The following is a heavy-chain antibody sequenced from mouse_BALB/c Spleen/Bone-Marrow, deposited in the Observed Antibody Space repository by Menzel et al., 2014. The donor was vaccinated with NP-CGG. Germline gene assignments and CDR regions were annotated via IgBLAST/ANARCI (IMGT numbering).Heavy chain of an antibody. CDR2: IWAGGTT. CDR1: GFSLTNYG. V-gene: IGHV2-9*02. D-gene: IGHD2-1*01. CDR3: ARDRGYGNGAMDC. J-gene: IGHJ4*01. Sequence: VQVVESGPGLVAPSQSLSITCTVSGFSLTNYGVHWVRRPPGKGLEWLGIIWAGGTTNYNSALMSRLSITKDNSKSQVFLKMSSLQTDDTAMYYCARDRGYGNGAMDCWGQGTSVTVSS.